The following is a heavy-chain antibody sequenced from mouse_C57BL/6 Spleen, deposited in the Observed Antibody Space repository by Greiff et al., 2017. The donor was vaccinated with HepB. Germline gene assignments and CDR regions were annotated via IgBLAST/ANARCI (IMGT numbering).Heavy chain of an antibody. CDR1: GYTFTSYW. J-gene: IGHJ1*03. V-gene: IGHV1-64*01. CDR3: ARGGGSSFWYFDD. D-gene: IGHD1-1*01. CDR2: IHPNSGST. Sequence: QVQLQQPGAELVKPGASVKLSCKASGYTFTSYWMHWVKQRPGQGLEWIGMIHPNSGSTNYNEKFKSKATLTVDKSSSTAYMQLSSLTSEDSAVYYCARGGGSSFWYFDDWGTGTTVTVSS.